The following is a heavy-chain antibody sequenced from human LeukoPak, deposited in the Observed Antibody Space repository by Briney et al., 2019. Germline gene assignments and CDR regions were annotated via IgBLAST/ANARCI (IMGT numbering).Heavy chain of an antibody. CDR3: TRAVTASGTDY. D-gene: IGHD6-13*01. CDR2: ISRTGEKV. J-gene: IGHJ4*02. CDR1: GFTFSSYG. Sequence: GGSLRLSCAASGFTFSSYGMHWVRQAPGKGLEWVSSISRTGEKVYYADSLKGRFTISRDNAKNSLYLEMNSLRAEDSAVYYCTRAVTASGTDYWGQGAQVTVSS. V-gene: IGHV3-21*01.